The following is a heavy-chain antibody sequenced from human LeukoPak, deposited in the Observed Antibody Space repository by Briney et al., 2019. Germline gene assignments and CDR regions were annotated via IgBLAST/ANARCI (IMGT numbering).Heavy chain of an antibody. CDR3: AKDSAKKYDDY. CDR1: GFTFSTYS. J-gene: IGHJ4*02. D-gene: IGHD2/OR15-2a*01. V-gene: IGHV3-21*04. CDR2: ISSSNTYI. Sequence: GGSLRLSCAASGFTFSTYSMNWVRQAPGKGLEWVSSISSSNTYIYYADSVKGRFTISRDNAKNSLYLQMNSPRAEDTAVYYCAKDSAKKYDDYWGQGTLVTVSS.